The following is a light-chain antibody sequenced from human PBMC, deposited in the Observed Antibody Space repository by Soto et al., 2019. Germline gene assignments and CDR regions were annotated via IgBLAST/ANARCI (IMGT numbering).Light chain of an antibody. Sequence: IVMTQSPATLSVSPGERATLSCGASQSVSSNLAWYQQKPGQAPRLLIYGASTRATGIPARFSGSGSGTEFTLTISSLQSEDFAVYYCQQYNNWPPANTFGQGTKLEIK. V-gene: IGKV3-15*01. J-gene: IGKJ2*01. CDR1: QSVSSN. CDR3: QQYNNWPPANT. CDR2: GAS.